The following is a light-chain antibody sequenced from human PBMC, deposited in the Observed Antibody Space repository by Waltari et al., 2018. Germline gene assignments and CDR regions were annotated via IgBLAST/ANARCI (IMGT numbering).Light chain of an antibody. CDR2: DVN. CDR3: CSCAPNSLCV. J-gene: IGLJ1*01. V-gene: IGLV2-23*02. CDR1: TSDVGSYNL. Sequence: QSALTQPASVSGSPGQSITISCTGTTSDVGSYNLDTWYHQQPGKAPTHLIYDVNKRPSGISRRFSGSKSGDTASLTISGLQAEDEADYYCCSCAPNSLCVFGIGTKVTVL.